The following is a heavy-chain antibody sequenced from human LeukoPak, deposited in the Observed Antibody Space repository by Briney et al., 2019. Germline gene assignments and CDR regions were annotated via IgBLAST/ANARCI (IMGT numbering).Heavy chain of an antibody. CDR3: AREGAYCGGDCYSVSDFDY. D-gene: IGHD2-21*02. J-gene: IGHJ4*02. Sequence: PGGSLRLSCAASGFTFSSYSMNWVRQAPGKGLEWVSSISSSSNYIYYADSVKGRFTISRDNAQNSLYLQMNSLRAEDTAVYYCAREGAYCGGDCYSVSDFDYWGQGTLVTVSS. V-gene: IGHV3-21*01. CDR2: ISSSSNYI. CDR1: GFTFSSYS.